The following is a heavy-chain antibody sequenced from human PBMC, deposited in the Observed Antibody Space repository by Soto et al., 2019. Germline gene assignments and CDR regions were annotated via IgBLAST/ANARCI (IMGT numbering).Heavy chain of an antibody. CDR3: ARSSNGPRERFDP. Sequence: GGSLRLSCAASGFTFSSCWMSWVRQAPGKGLEWVANIKQDGSEKYYVDSVKGRFTISRDNAKNSLYLQMNSLRAEDTAVYYCARSSNGPRERFDPWGQGTLVTVSS. D-gene: IGHD2-8*01. CDR1: GFTFSSCW. CDR2: IKQDGSEK. V-gene: IGHV3-7*01. J-gene: IGHJ5*02.